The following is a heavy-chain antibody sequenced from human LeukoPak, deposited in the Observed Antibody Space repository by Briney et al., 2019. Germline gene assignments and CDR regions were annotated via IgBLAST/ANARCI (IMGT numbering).Heavy chain of an antibody. J-gene: IGHJ4*02. D-gene: IGHD2-15*01. Sequence: GGSLRLSCAASGFTFSSYGMHWVRQAPGKGLEWVAFIRYDGSNKYYANSVKGRFTISRDNSKNTLYLQMNSLRAEDTAVYYCAKNQPPNVSGARDFDYWGQGTLVTVSS. CDR3: AKNQPPNVSGARDFDY. CDR1: GFTFSSYG. CDR2: IRYDGSNK. V-gene: IGHV3-30*02.